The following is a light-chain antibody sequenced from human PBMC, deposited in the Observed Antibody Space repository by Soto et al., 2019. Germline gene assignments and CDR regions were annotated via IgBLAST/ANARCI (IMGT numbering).Light chain of an antibody. V-gene: IGKV1-5*03. CDR2: NAS. CDR1: QRISSW. CDR3: QQYKSYAPT. Sequence: DIHRTHSPSTLSTSLGDRVTITSPASQRISSWLAWYQQEPAKAPKLLFHNASKLQCRPPSRFSGSGSGKDFTLTISSLHPDDFATYYCQQYKSYAPTFGQGDKVDIK. J-gene: IGKJ1*01.